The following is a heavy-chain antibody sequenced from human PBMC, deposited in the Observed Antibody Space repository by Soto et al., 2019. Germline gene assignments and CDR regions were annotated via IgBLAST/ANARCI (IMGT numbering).Heavy chain of an antibody. CDR3: AGNIDDYGDSYDPDY. Sequence: ASVKVSCKASGYTFTSYYMHWVRQAPGQGLEWMGIINPSGGSTSYAQKFQGRVTMTRDTSTSTVYMELSSLRSEDTAVYYCAGNIDDYGDSYDPDYWGQGTLVTVSS. V-gene: IGHV1-46*01. J-gene: IGHJ4*02. D-gene: IGHD4-17*01. CDR2: INPSGGST. CDR1: GYTFTSYY.